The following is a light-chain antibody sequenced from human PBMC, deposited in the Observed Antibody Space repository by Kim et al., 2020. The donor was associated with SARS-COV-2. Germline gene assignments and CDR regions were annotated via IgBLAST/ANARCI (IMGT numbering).Light chain of an antibody. CDR1: QSISTNY. V-gene: IGKV3-20*01. CDR2: GAS. Sequence: GEEATLSYGARQSISTNYVGWYQHKPGQAPRLLSYGASSSATGIPDRFSGSGSGTDFTLTITRLEPEDFAVYYCQQYSSSPATFGQGTKVDIK. J-gene: IGKJ1*01. CDR3: QQYSSSPAT.